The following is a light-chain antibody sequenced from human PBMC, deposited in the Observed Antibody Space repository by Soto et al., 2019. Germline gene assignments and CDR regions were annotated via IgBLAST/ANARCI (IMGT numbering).Light chain of an antibody. V-gene: IGLV1-44*01. CDR2: SNN. Sequence: QSVLTQPPSASGTPGQRVTISCSGSSSNIGSNTVNWYQQVPGMAPKFLIYSNNQRPSGVPDRFSGSKSGTSASLAISGLQSEDEADYYCAAWDDSLNGWVFGGGTKVTVL. J-gene: IGLJ3*02. CDR3: AAWDDSLNGWV. CDR1: SSNIGSNT.